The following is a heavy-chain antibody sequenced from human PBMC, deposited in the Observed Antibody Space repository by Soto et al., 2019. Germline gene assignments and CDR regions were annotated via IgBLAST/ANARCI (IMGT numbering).Heavy chain of an antibody. V-gene: IGHV1-3*01. CDR2: INAGNGNT. J-gene: IGHJ5*02. CDR3: ARDGVAVAVNWFDP. CDR1: GYTFTSYA. Sequence: QVQLVQSGAEVKKPGASVKVSCKASGYTFTSYAMHWVRQAPGQRLEWMGWINAGNGNTKYSQKFQGRVTITRDTSASTAYMEVGSLRSKDTAVYYCARDGVAVAVNWFDPWGQGTLFTVSS. D-gene: IGHD6-19*01.